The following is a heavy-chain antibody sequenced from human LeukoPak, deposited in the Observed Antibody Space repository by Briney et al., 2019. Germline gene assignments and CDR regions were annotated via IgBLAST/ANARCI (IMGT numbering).Heavy chain of an antibody. CDR1: GFTFRSYS. J-gene: IGHJ4*02. CDR2: ISRAGDYS. D-gene: IGHD6-19*01. CDR3: ARDLMAVAGTGFDY. Sequence: GGSLRLPCVASGFTFRSYSMNWVRQAPGKGLEWVSSISRAGDYSYSEDSVKGRFTISRDNAKDSLYLQLNSLRAEDTAIYYCARDLMAVAGTGFDYWGQGALVTVSS. V-gene: IGHV3-21*01.